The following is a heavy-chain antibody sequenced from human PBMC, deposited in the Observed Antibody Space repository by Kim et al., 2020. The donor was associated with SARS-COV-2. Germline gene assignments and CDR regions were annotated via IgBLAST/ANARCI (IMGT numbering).Heavy chain of an antibody. CDR3: ARVLSLPYDSSGLDY. J-gene: IGHJ4*02. V-gene: IGHV1-69*13. CDR2: IIPIFGTA. D-gene: IGHD3-22*01. Sequence: SVKVSCKASGGTFSSYAISWVRQAPGQGLEWMGGIIPIFGTANYAQKFQGRVTITADESTSTAYMELSSLRSEDTAVYYCARVLSLPYDSSGLDYWGQGTLVTVSS. CDR1: GGTFSSYA.